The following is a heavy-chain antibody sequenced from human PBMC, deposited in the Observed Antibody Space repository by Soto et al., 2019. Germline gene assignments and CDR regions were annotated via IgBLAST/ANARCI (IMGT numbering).Heavy chain of an antibody. Sequence: QVQLVQSGAEVKKPGASVKVSCKASGYTFTSYGISWVRQAPGQGLEWMGWISAYNGNTNYAQKLQGRVTMTTDTSTSKDYMELRSLRSDDTAVYYCARDRGVDVVPAAVSANYYGTDGWGQGTTVTVSS. D-gene: IGHD2-2*01. V-gene: IGHV1-18*01. CDR3: ARDRGVDVVPAAVSANYYGTDG. CDR2: ISAYNGNT. J-gene: IGHJ6*02. CDR1: GYTFTSYG.